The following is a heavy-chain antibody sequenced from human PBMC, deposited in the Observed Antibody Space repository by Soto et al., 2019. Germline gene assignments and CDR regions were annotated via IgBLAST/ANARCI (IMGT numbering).Heavy chain of an antibody. CDR3: ARQRAIYSSSWFDP. D-gene: IGHD6-13*01. CDR1: GGSISSSSYY. CDR2: IYYSGST. V-gene: IGHV4-39*01. J-gene: IGHJ5*02. Sequence: ETLSLTCTVSGGSISSSSYYWGWIRQPPGKGLEWIGSIYYSGSTYYNPSLKSRVTISVDTSKNQFSLKLSSVTAADTAVYYCARQRAIYSSSWFDPWGQGALVTVTS.